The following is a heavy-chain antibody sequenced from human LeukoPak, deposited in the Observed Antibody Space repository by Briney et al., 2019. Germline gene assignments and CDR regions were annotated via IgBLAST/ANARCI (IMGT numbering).Heavy chain of an antibody. J-gene: IGHJ4*02. D-gene: IGHD4-17*01. CDR2: ISGSGGST. V-gene: IGHV3-23*01. CDR1: GFTFSSYG. CDR3: AKLSFYGDYGGY. Sequence: AGGSLRLSCAASGFTFSSYGMSWVRQAPGKGLEWVSAISGSGGSTYYADSVKGRFTISRDNSKNTLYLQMNSLRAEDTAVYYCAKLSFYGDYGGYWGQGTLVTVSS.